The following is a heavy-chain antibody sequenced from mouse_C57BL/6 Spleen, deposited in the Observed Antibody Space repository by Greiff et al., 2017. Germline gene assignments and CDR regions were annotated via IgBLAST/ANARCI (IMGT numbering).Heavy chain of an antibody. J-gene: IGHJ3*01. Sequence: VQLQQSGPELVKPGASVKISCKASGYTFTDYYMNWVKQSHGQSLEWIGDINPNNGGTSYNQKFKGKATLTVDKSSSTAYMELRSLTSEDSAVYYCASDPWFAYWGQGTLVTVSA. V-gene: IGHV1-26*01. CDR2: INPNNGGT. CDR1: GYTFTDYY. CDR3: ASDPWFAY.